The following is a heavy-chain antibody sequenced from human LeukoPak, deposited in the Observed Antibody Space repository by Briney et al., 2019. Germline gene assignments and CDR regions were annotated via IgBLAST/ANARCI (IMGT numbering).Heavy chain of an antibody. CDR3: ARESRTSAADDY. Sequence: PGGSLRLSCAASGFTFSSYSMNWVRQAPGKGLEWVSSISSSSSYIYYADSVKGRFTISRDNAKNSLYLQINSLRAEDTAVYYCARESRTSAADDYWGQGTLVTVSS. V-gene: IGHV3-21*01. CDR2: ISSSSSYI. D-gene: IGHD6-13*01. J-gene: IGHJ4*02. CDR1: GFTFSSYS.